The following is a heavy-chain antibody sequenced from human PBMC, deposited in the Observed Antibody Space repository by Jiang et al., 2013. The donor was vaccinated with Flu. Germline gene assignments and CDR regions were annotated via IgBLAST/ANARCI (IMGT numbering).Heavy chain of an antibody. Sequence: GLEWIGYIYYSGSTYYNPSLKSRVTISVDTSKNQFSLKLSSVTAADTAVYYCARDGLEGPMGYWGQGTLVTVSS. CDR2: IYYSGST. CDR3: ARDGLEGPMGY. D-gene: IGHD6-19*01. V-gene: IGHV4-31*02. J-gene: IGHJ4*02.